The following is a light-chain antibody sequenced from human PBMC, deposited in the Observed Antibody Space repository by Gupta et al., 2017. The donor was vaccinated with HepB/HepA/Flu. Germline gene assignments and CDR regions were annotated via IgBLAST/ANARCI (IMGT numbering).Light chain of an antibody. CDR1: RSISSW. V-gene: IGKV1-5*03. Sequence: DIQMTQSPSTLSTSVGDRVTITCRASRSISSWLAWYQQKPGKVPNLLIYKASNLESGVPSRFSASGFGTEFTLTISSLQPDDFATYYCQQYSSYPITFGQGTRLEIK. CDR2: KAS. CDR3: QQYSSYPIT. J-gene: IGKJ5*01.